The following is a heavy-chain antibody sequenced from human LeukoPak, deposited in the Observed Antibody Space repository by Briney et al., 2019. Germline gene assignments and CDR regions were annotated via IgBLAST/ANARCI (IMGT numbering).Heavy chain of an antibody. V-gene: IGHV3-11*01. CDR2: ISSSGSTI. CDR1: GFTFSDYY. Sequence: PGGSLRLSCAASGFTFSDYYMSWIRQAPGKGLEWVSYISSSGSTIYYADSVKGRFTISRDNAKNSLYLQMNSLRAEDTAVYYCARVFDDYGDYRWFDPWGQGTLVTASS. J-gene: IGHJ5*02. D-gene: IGHD4-17*01. CDR3: ARVFDDYGDYRWFDP.